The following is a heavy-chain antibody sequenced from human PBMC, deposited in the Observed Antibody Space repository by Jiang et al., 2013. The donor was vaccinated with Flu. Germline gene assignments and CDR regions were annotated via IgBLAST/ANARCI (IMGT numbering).Heavy chain of an antibody. Sequence: GLVKPSETLSLTCTVSGGSISSYYWSWIRQPPGKGLEWIGYIYYSGSTNYNPSLKSRVTISVDTSKNQFSLKLRSVTAADTAVYYCARLKVWGAGAATSTRDYWGQGTLVTVSS. V-gene: IGHV4-59*08. D-gene: IGHD6-25*01. CDR2: IYYSGST. J-gene: IGHJ4*02. CDR1: GGSISSYY. CDR3: ARLKVWGAGAATSTRDY.